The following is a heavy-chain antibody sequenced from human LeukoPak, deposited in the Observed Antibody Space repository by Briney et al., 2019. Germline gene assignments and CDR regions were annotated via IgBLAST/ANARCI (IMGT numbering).Heavy chain of an antibody. D-gene: IGHD2-15*01. V-gene: IGHV3-7*01. J-gene: IGHJ4*02. Sequence: GRSLRLSCAASGFTFSTYGMHWVRQAPGKGLEWVANIKQDGSEKYYVDSVKGRFTISRDNGKNSLYLQMNSLRAEDTAVYYCTRSGYCSGGSCYSDFDHWGQGTLVTVSS. CDR1: GFTFSTYG. CDR2: IKQDGSEK. CDR3: TRSGYCSGGSCYSDFDH.